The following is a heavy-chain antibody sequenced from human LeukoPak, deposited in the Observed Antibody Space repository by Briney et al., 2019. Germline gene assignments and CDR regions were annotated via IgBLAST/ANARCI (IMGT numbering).Heavy chain of an antibody. CDR2: INHSGST. Sequence: SETLSLTCAVYGGSFSGYYWSWLRQPPGKGLEWIGEINHSGSTNCNPSLKSRVTISVDTSKNQFSLKLSSVTAADTAVYYCATPQVWFGDYYGMDVWGQGTTVTVSS. V-gene: IGHV4-34*01. CDR3: ATPQVWFGDYYGMDV. J-gene: IGHJ6*02. CDR1: GGSFSGYY. D-gene: IGHD3-10*01.